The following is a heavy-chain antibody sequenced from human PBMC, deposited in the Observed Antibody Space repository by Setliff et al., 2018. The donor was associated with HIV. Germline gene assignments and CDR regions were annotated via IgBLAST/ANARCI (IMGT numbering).Heavy chain of an antibody. CDR3: ARAKVTAAWGYYFDY. J-gene: IGHJ4*02. Sequence: LKISCAVSGLTFSRNWFHWVRQAPGKGPEWVSRINGDGTTTNYADSVKGRFSISRDNAKNTLYLHMNSLRAEDTALYYCARAKVTAAWGYYFDYWGQGMLVTVSS. CDR1: GLTFSRNW. V-gene: IGHV3-74*01. D-gene: IGHD6-13*01. CDR2: INGDGTTT.